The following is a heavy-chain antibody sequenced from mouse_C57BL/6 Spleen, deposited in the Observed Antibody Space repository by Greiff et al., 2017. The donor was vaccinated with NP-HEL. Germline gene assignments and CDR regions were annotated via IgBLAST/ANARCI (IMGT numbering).Heavy chain of an antibody. CDR2: ISYSGST. D-gene: IGHD6-1*01. Sequence: DVKLQESGPGMVKPSQSLSLTCTVTGYSITSGYDWHWIRHFPGNKLEWMGYISYSGSTNYNPSLKSRISITHDTSKNHFFLKLNSVTTEDTATYYCAREGPRYFDVWGTGTTVTVSS. CDR3: AREGPRYFDV. V-gene: IGHV3-1*01. J-gene: IGHJ1*03. CDR1: GYSITSGYD.